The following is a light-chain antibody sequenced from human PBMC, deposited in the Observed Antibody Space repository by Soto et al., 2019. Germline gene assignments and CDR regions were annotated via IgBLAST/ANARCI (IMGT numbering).Light chain of an antibody. CDR1: NSDVGGYNY. V-gene: IGLV2-8*01. Sequence: QSGLTQPPAAGGSLGQCGTIFISVTNSDVGGYNYVSWYQQYTGKAPRLIIYEVSERPSGVPDRFSGSKSGNTASLTVSGLQSADEADYYCSSYAGSNWYVFGTGTKVTVL. CDR2: EVS. J-gene: IGLJ1*01. CDR3: SSYAGSNWYV.